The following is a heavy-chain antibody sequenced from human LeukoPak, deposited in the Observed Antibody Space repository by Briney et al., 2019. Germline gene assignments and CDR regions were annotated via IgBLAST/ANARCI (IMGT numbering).Heavy chain of an antibody. Sequence: GGSLRLSCAASGFAFSDYYMSWIRQAPGKGLEWVSYISSSGSTIYYADSVKGRFTISRDNAKNSLYLQMNSLRAEDTAVYYCARDQGAYYDSSGYYDAFDIWGQGTMVTVSS. CDR1: GFAFSDYY. D-gene: IGHD3-22*01. CDR2: ISSSGSTI. J-gene: IGHJ3*02. CDR3: ARDQGAYYDSSGYYDAFDI. V-gene: IGHV3-11*01.